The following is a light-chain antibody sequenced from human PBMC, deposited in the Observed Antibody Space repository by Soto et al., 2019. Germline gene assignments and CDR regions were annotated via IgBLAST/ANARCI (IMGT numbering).Light chain of an antibody. CDR2: QDS. Sequence: SYELTRPPSVSVSPGQTASITCSGDKLGDKYACWYQQKPGQSPVLVIYQDSKRPSGIPERFSGSNSGNTATLTISGTQAMEEADYYCQAWDSSTVVFGAGTTVTVL. J-gene: IGLJ2*01. V-gene: IGLV3-1*01. CDR3: QAWDSSTVV. CDR1: KLGDKY.